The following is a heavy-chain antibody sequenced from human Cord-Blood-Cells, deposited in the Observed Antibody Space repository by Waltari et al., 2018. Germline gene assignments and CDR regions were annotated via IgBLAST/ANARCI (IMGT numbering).Heavy chain of an antibody. CDR1: GFTFSSYA. CDR2: ISGSGGST. Sequence: EVQLVESGGGLVQPGGSLRLSCAASGFTFSSYAMSWVRQAPGKGLEWVSAISGSGGSTYYADAGKCRFTISRDNSKNTLYLQMNSLRAEDTAVYYCAKVYSGSSYFDYWGQGTLVTVSS. D-gene: IGHD1-26*01. CDR3: AKVYSGSSYFDY. V-gene: IGHV3-23*04. J-gene: IGHJ4*02.